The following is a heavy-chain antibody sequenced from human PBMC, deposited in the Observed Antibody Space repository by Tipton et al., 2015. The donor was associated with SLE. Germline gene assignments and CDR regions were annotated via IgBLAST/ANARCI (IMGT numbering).Heavy chain of an antibody. CDR1: GGSVSSYY. D-gene: IGHD6-19*01. J-gene: IGHJ4*02. CDR2: VHHSGST. V-gene: IGHV4-59*02. CDR3: ARDQVGLGDFDS. Sequence: TLSLTCTVSGGSVSSYYWNWIRQSPGKGLEWIGYVHHSGSTDYNPSLEGRVSISKETSKNLFSLRLISVTAADTAVYYCARDQVGLGDFDSWGQGTLVTVSS.